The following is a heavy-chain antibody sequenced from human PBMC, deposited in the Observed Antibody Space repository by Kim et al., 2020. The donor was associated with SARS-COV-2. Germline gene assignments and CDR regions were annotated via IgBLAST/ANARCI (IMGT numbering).Heavy chain of an antibody. J-gene: IGHJ6*02. CDR1: GYTLTELS. Sequence: ASVKVSCKVSGYTLTELSMHWVRQAPGKGLEWMGGFDPEDGETIYAQKFQGRVTMTEDTSTDTAYMELSSLRSEDTAVYYCATGIAASGSYYYYGMDVWGQGTTVTVPS. CDR2: FDPEDGET. CDR3: ATGIAASGSYYYYGMDV. D-gene: IGHD6-13*01. V-gene: IGHV1-24*01.